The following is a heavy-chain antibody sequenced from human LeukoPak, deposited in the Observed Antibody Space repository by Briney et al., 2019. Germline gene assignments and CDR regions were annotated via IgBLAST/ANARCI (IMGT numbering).Heavy chain of an antibody. CDR2: INHSGST. J-gene: IGHJ4*02. V-gene: IGHV4-34*01. CDR1: GGSFSGYY. CDR3: ARGGGWLDY. Sequence: LETLSLTCAVYGGSFSGYYWSWIRQPPGKGLEWIGEINHSGSTNYNPSLKSRVTISVDTSKNQFSLKLTSVTAADTAVYYCARGGGWLDYWGQGALVTVSP. D-gene: IGHD5-18*01.